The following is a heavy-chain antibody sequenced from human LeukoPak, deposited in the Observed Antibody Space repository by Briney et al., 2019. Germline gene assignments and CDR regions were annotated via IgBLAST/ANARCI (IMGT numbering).Heavy chain of an antibody. V-gene: IGHV4-59*02. D-gene: IGHD2-21*01. CDR1: GGSVSDYY. CDR3: ARTVGYIVAFRLDP. CDR2: IYYTGT. J-gene: IGHJ5*02. Sequence: SETLSLTCTVSGGSVSDYYWSWIRQSPGKGLEWIGYIYYTGTSYNPSLKSRVTISVDKSKNQFSLKLSSVTAADTAVYYCARTVGYIVAFRLDPWGQGTLVTVSS.